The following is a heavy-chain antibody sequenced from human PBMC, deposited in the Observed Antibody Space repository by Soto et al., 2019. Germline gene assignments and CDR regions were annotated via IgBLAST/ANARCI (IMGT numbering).Heavy chain of an antibody. CDR1: GFTFSAAT. CDR3: IRRLVYSTIWYVDY. V-gene: IGHV3-73*02. D-gene: IGHD2-2*01. J-gene: IGHJ4*02. CDR2: IRSKVPYAT. Sequence: EVQLVEPGGGLVQPGGSLKLSCAASGFTFSAATLHWVRQAPGKGLEWIGRIRSKVPYATVDAASVQGRFTIYRDDSKNTAYLLMSSLKVEDTAVYYCIRRLVYSTIWYVDYWGQGTLVTVSS.